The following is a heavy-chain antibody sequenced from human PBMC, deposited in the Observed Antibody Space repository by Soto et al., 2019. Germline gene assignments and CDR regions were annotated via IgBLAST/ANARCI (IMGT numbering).Heavy chain of an antibody. CDR1: GYTFTSYA. Sequence: ASVKVSCKASGYTFTSYAMHWVRQAPGQRLEWMGWINAGNGNTKYSQKFQGRVTITRDTSASTAYMELSSLRSEDTAVYYCASNNARLDSSGWYNNQFDNWGQQTLVNVSS. CDR3: ASNNARLDSSGWYNNQFDN. D-gene: IGHD6-19*01. J-gene: IGHJ4*02. CDR2: INAGNGNT. V-gene: IGHV1-3*01.